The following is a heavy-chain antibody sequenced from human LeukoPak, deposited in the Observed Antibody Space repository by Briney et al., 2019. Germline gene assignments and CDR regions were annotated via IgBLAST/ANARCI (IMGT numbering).Heavy chain of an antibody. J-gene: IGHJ6*02. CDR1: GFTFSSYW. D-gene: IGHD3-16*01. V-gene: IGHV3-7*03. CDR2: INHNGNVN. Sequence: PGGSLRLSCAASGFTFSSYWMNWARQAPGKGLEWVASINHNGNVNYYVDSVKGRFTISRGNAKNSLYLQMSNLRAEDTAVYFCARGGGLAVGGQGATVTVSS. CDR3: ARGGGLAV.